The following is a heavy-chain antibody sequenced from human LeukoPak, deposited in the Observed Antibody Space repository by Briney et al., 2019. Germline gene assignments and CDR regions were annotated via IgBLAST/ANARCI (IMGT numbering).Heavy chain of an antibody. J-gene: IGHJ6*03. Sequence: SETLSLTCTVSGGSISSYYWSWIRQPAGKGLEWVGRIYTSGSTSYNPSLKSRVTMSVDTSKNQFSLKLSSVTAADTAVYYCARGQSSYSSGWDTYYYYYYYMDVWGKGTTVTISS. CDR2: IYTSGST. V-gene: IGHV4-4*07. CDR3: ARGQSSYSSGWDTYYYYYYYMDV. CDR1: GGSISSYY. D-gene: IGHD6-19*01.